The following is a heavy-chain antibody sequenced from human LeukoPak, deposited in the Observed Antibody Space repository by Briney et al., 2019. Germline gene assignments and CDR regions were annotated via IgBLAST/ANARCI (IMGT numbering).Heavy chain of an antibody. Sequence: PGGSLRLSCAASGFTFRNYGMHWVRQATGKGLEWVSFIWSDGNNRFYADSVKGRFTISRDNSKNMLHLQMDSLRPEDTAVYYCAKDPGARVSGFYMDVWGKGTTVIVSS. CDR2: IWSDGNNR. D-gene: IGHD2-8*02. J-gene: IGHJ6*03. V-gene: IGHV3-30*02. CDR3: AKDPGARVSGFYMDV. CDR1: GFTFRNYG.